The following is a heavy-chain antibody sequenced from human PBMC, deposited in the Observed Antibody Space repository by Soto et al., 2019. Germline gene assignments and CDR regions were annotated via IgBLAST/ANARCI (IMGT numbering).Heavy chain of an antibody. CDR2: MNPNSGNT. V-gene: IGHV1-8*01. CDR3: ARGRAAAQTDNWFDP. D-gene: IGHD6-13*01. J-gene: IGHJ5*02. CDR1: GYTFTSYD. Sequence: ASVKVSCKASGYTFTSYDINWVRQATGQGLEWMGWMNPNSGNTGYAQKFQGRVTMTRNTSISTAYMELSSLRSEDTAVYYCARGRAAAQTDNWFDPWGQGTLVTVSS.